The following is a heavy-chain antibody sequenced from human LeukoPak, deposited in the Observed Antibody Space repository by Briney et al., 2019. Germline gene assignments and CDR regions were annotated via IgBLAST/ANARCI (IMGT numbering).Heavy chain of an antibody. J-gene: IGHJ4*02. D-gene: IGHD3-9*01. CDR3: ARSVLTGYLDY. V-gene: IGHV4-59*08. Sequence: SETLSLTCTVSGGSISSYYWSWIRQPPGKGLEWIGYIYYSGSTNYNPSLKSRVTISVDTSKNQFSLKLSSVTAADTAVYYCARSVLTGYLDYWGQGTLVTVSS. CDR1: GGSISSYY. CDR2: IYYSGST.